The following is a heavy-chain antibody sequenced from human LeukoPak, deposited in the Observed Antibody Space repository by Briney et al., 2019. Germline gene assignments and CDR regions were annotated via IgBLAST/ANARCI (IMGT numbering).Heavy chain of an antibody. CDR3: ARDPDYGDYVADY. J-gene: IGHJ4*02. CDR1: GFTLSSYA. D-gene: IGHD4-17*01. V-gene: IGHV3-30-3*01. Sequence: GGSLRLSCSASGFTLSSYAMHWFRQAPGKGLEWVAFIAHDGGNRYYGDSMEGRFSISRDNTRNTLYLQLHSLRPEDTALYYCARDPDYGDYVADYWGQGTLITVSS. CDR2: IAHDGGNR.